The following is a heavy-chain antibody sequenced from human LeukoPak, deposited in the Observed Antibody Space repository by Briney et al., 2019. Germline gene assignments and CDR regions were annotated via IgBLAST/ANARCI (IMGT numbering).Heavy chain of an antibody. CDR1: GFTFNNYA. CDR3: AKDASTGTFYFDY. D-gene: IGHD2-2*01. Sequence: PGGSLRLSCAASGFTFNNYAMSWVRQAPGKGLAWVSAISGSGGSTYYADAVRGRFIITRDNSKNTLYLQMNSLRSEDTAVYYCAKDASTGTFYFDYRGQGTLVTVSS. J-gene: IGHJ4*02. V-gene: IGHV3-23*01. CDR2: ISGSGGST.